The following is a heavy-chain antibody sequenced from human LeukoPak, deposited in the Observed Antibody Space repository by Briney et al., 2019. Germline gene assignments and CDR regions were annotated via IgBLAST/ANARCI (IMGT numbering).Heavy chain of an antibody. V-gene: IGHV3-30*07. CDR1: GFTLSTYE. Sequence: PGRSLRLSCAASGFTLSTYEMHWVRQAPGKGLEWVAVISNDGRNKDYADSVKGRFTISRDNSKNTLYLQMNSLRAEDTAVYYCAKGTGSYYFRFDYWGQGTLVTVSS. CDR3: AKGTGSYYFRFDY. CDR2: ISNDGRNK. D-gene: IGHD1-26*01. J-gene: IGHJ4*02.